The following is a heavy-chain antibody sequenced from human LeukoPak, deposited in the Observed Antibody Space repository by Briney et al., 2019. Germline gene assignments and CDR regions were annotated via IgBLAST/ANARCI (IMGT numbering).Heavy chain of an antibody. CDR1: GFTFSNYW. Sequence: GGSLRLSCAASGFTFSNYWMHWVRQAPGKGLVWVSRINTDGSSTSYADSVKGRFTISRDNAKNTLYLQMNSLRAEDTAVYHCASTGIGQLLDYWGQGTLVTVSS. V-gene: IGHV3-74*01. D-gene: IGHD1-26*01. CDR3: ASTGIGQLLDY. CDR2: INTDGSST. J-gene: IGHJ4*02.